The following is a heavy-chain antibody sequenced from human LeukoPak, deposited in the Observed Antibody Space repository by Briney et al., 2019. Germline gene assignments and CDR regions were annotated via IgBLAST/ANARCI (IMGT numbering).Heavy chain of an antibody. Sequence: GGSLRLSCSTSGFTFGGYSMSWVRQAPGKGLEWVSSIFPSGGEIHYADSVRGRFTISRDNSKSTLSLQMNSLRAEDTAIYYCATYRQVLLPFESWGQGTLVTVSS. V-gene: IGHV3-23*01. CDR1: GFTFGGYS. CDR2: IFPSGGEI. J-gene: IGHJ4*02. CDR3: ATYRQVLLPFES. D-gene: IGHD2-8*02.